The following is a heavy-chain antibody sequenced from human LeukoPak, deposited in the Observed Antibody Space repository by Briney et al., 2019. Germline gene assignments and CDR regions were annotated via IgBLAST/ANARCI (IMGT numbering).Heavy chain of an antibody. J-gene: IGHJ4*02. D-gene: IGHD3-10*01. CDR2: ISYDGSNK. Sequence: PGRSLRLSCAASGFTFSSYGMHWVRQAPGKGLEWVADISYDGSNKYYADSVKGRFTISRDNSKNTLYLQMNSLRAEDTAVYYCAKDFGTMVRGVTGDYWGQGTLVTVSS. V-gene: IGHV3-30*18. CDR3: AKDFGTMVRGVTGDY. CDR1: GFTFSSYG.